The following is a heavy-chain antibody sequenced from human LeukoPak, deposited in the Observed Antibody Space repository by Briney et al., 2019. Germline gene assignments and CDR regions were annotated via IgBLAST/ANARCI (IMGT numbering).Heavy chain of an antibody. CDR1: GGSFSGYY. J-gene: IGHJ5*02. D-gene: IGHD3-10*01. CDR2: INHSGST. Sequence: PSETLSLTCAVSGGSFSGYYWSWIRQPPGKGLEWIGEINHSGSTNYNPSLKSRVTISVDTSKNQFSLKLSSVTAADTAVYYCARGAHWITMVRGVRGWFDPWGQGTLVTVSS. CDR3: ARGAHWITMVRGVRGWFDP. V-gene: IGHV4-34*01.